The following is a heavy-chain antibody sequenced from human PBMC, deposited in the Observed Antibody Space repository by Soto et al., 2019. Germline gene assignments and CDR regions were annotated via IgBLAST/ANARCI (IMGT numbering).Heavy chain of an antibody. J-gene: IGHJ4*02. D-gene: IGHD3-16*01. CDR2: VYDSGSF. CDR1: GGSVNSGSYY. CDR3: ARGDYALVY. Sequence: KASETLSLTCTVSGGSVNSGSYYWTWIRQPPGKGLEWIGYVYDSGSFNYNPSLKSRVTISVDTSKNQFSLKLNSVTAADTAVYYCARGDYALVYWGQGTLVTVSS. V-gene: IGHV4-61*01.